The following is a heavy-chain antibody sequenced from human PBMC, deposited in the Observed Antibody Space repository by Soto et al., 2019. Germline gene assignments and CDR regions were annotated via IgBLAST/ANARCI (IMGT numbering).Heavy chain of an antibody. V-gene: IGHV4-59*01. CDR2: IYYSGST. CDR1: GGSISSYY. J-gene: IGHJ5*02. Sequence: LSLTCTVSGGSISSYYWSWIRQPPGKGLEWIGYIYYSGSTNYNPSLKSRVTISVDTSKNQFSLKLSSVTAADTAVYYCARDDDFWSGSRFDPWGQGTLVTVSS. D-gene: IGHD3-3*01. CDR3: ARDDDFWSGSRFDP.